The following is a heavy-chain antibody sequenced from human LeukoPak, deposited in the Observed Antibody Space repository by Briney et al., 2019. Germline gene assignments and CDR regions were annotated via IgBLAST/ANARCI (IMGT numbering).Heavy chain of an antibody. V-gene: IGHV3-21*01. D-gene: IGHD3-16*02. CDR3: ARPLGVVGCVP. CDR2: ISSSNSYI. Sequence: GGSLRLSCAASGFTFSSYSMNWVRQAPGKGLEWVSSISSSNSYIYYADSVKGRFTISRDNAKNSLYLQMNSLRAEDTAVYYCARPLGVVGCVPWGRETRVTVPS. CDR1: GFTFSSYS. J-gene: IGHJ5*02.